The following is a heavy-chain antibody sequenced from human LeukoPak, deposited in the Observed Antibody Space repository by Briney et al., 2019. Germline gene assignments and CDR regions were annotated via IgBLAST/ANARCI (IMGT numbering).Heavy chain of an antibody. CDR1: GDSISNDDYY. CDR2: IYYSGTT. J-gene: IGHJ4*02. Sequence: SETLSLTCTVSGDSISNDDYYWSWNRQPPGKGLEWIGYIYYSGTTYYNPSLKSRVAISVGTSKNQFSLKLSSVTAADTAVYHCARGRRGPPDSWGQGTLVAVSS. D-gene: IGHD3-10*01. V-gene: IGHV4-30-4*01. CDR3: ARGRRGPPDS.